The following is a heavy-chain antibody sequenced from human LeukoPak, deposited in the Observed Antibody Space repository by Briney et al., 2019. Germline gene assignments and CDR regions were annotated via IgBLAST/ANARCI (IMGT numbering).Heavy chain of an antibody. J-gene: IGHJ4*02. CDR2: ISYDGSNK. V-gene: IGHV3-30-3*01. D-gene: IGHD3-16*02. CDR3: VVVRPTDY. CDR1: GFTFRSYA. Sequence: GGSVRLSCAASGFTFRSYAMQWVRQAPGKGMEGPAVISYDGSNKYYAEYVKGRFTISRDNSRSTLDLQMNSLRAEDTAVYYCVVVRPTDYWGQGTLVTVSS.